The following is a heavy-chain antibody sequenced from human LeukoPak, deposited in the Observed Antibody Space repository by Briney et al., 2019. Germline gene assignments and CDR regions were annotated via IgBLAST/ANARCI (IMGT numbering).Heavy chain of an antibody. CDR2: ITNSGNSK. CDR3: AKYGPQDSGSSHFDY. CDR1: EFTFSSYS. Sequence: GGSLRLSCAASEFTFSSYSMNWVRQAPGKGLEWVSYITNSGNSKSYADSVKGRFTISRDNTKNTLFLQMNSLRAEDTAIYYCAKYGPQDSGSSHFDYWGQGALVTVSS. V-gene: IGHV3-48*01. D-gene: IGHD1-26*01. J-gene: IGHJ4*02.